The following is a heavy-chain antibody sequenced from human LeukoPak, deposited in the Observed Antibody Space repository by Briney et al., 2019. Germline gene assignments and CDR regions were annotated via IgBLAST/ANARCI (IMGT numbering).Heavy chain of an antibody. CDR3: ARGSVAVAGTFFDY. CDR1: GYTFTGYY. D-gene: IGHD6-19*01. Sequence: ASVKVSCKASGYTFTGYYMHWVRQAPGQGLEWMGWINPNSGGTNYAQKFQGRVTMTRDTSISTAYMELSRLRSDDTAVYYCARGSVAVAGTFFDYWGQGTLVTVSS. J-gene: IGHJ4*02. V-gene: IGHV1-2*02. CDR2: INPNSGGT.